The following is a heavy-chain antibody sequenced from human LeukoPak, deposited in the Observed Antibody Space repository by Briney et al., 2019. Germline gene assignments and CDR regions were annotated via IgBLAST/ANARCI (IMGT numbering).Heavy chain of an antibody. Sequence: GGSLRLSCAASGFTFSSYSMNWVRQAPGKGLEWVSYISSSSSTIYYADSVKGRFTISRDNAKNSLYLQMNSLRAEDTAVYYCALLWFGEGADYWGQGTLVTVSS. D-gene: IGHD3-10*01. CDR2: ISSSSSTI. CDR3: ALLWFGEGADY. V-gene: IGHV3-48*01. CDR1: GFTFSSYS. J-gene: IGHJ4*02.